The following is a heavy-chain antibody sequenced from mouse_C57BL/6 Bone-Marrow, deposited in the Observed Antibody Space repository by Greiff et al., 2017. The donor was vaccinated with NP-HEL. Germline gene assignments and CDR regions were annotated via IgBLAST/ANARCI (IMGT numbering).Heavy chain of an antibody. CDR1: GYTFTSYT. CDR3: ARERSSITTEPLWAD. D-gene: IGHD1-1*01. CDR2: INPSSGYT. V-gene: IGHV1-4*01. J-gene: IGHJ3*01. Sequence: QVQLKQSGAELARPGASVKMSCKASGYTFTSYTMHWVKQRPGQGLEWIGYINPSSGYTKYNQKFKDKATLTADKSSSTAYMQLSSLTSEDSAVYYCARERSSITTEPLWADWGQGTLVTVSA.